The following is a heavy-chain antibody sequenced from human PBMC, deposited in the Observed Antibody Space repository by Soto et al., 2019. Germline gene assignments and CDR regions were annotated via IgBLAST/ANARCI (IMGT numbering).Heavy chain of an antibody. CDR2: INNSGST. CDR1: GGSFSGYY. D-gene: IGHD1-26*01. CDR3: ANQEVASTNYYYGMDX. V-gene: IGHV4-34*01. J-gene: IGHJ6*02. Sequence: KPSETLSLTCAVYGGSFSGYYWSWIRQPPGKGLEWILEINNSGSTKYNPSLKSRVTISVDTSKKQLSLKLTSVTAADTAVYYCANQEVASTNYYYGMDXWGQGTMVTVS.